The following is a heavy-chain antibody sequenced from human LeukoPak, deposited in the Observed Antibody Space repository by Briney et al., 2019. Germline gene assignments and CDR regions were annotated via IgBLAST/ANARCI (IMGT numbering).Heavy chain of an antibody. CDR3: ARDYTVPRAAIVTES. J-gene: IGHJ5*02. V-gene: IGHV3-53*01. D-gene: IGHD6-13*01. Sequence: GGSLRLSCAASGFAVSYNYMSWVRQAPGKGLEWVAVIYSGDTTSYADSVRGRFTISRDNSKNTLYLQMNSLRAEDTAVYYCARDYTVPRAAIVTESWGRGTLVTVSS. CDR1: GFAVSYNY. CDR2: IYSGDTT.